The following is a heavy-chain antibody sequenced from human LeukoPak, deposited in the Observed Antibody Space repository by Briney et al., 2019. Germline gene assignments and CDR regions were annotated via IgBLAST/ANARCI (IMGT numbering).Heavy chain of an antibody. Sequence: GGSLRLSCAASGFTFSHYALHWVRQAPGKGLEWVAITSSDGSTKNYADSVKGRFTISRDNSKNTLYLEMNSLRAEDTAVYYCARVGSSGYYAFDYWGQGTLVTVSS. CDR1: GFTFSHYA. CDR2: TSSDGSTK. V-gene: IGHV3-30-3*01. J-gene: IGHJ4*02. D-gene: IGHD3-22*01. CDR3: ARVGSSGYYAFDY.